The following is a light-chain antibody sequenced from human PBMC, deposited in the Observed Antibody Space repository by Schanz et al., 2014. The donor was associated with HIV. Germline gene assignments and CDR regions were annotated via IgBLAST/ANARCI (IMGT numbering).Light chain of an antibody. CDR1: SPNLGSNY. J-gene: IGLJ2*01. V-gene: IGLV1-47*01. CDR3: SSYAGSNVI. CDR2: RDN. Sequence: QSVLTQPPSASGAPGQRLTISCSGSSPNLGSNYRYWYQQFPGTAPKLLIYRDNQRPSGVPDRFSGSKSGNTASLTVSGLQAEDEADYYCSSYAGSNVIFGGGTKLTVL.